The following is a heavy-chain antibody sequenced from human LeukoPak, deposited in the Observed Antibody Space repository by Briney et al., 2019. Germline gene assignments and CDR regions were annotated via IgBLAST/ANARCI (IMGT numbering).Heavy chain of an antibody. Sequence: SETLSLTCTVSGYSISSGYYWGWIRQPPGKGLEWIGYIYYSGSTNYNPSLKSRVTMSVDTSKNQFSLKLSSVTAADTAVYYCAREAYCGGDCYSGFDYWGQGTLVTVSS. CDR1: GYSISSGYY. CDR2: IYYSGST. V-gene: IGHV4-61*01. D-gene: IGHD2-21*02. CDR3: AREAYCGGDCYSGFDY. J-gene: IGHJ4*02.